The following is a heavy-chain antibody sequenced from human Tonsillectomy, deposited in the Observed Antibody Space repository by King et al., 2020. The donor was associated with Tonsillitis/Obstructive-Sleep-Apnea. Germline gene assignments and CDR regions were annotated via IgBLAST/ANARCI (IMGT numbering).Heavy chain of an antibody. V-gene: IGHV3-48*03. J-gene: IGHJ3*02. D-gene: IGHD2-15*01. CDR1: GFNFSISE. CDR3: ARDLYIVVIPVAVDAFDI. Sequence: VQLVESGGGLVQPGRSLRLSCAASGFNFSISEMTWVRQAPGKGLEWVSFISSSGTIIYYADSVKGRFTISRDNAKNSVYLQMNSLRADDTAVYYCARDLYIVVIPVAVDAFDICGQGTLVTVSP. CDR2: ISSSGTII.